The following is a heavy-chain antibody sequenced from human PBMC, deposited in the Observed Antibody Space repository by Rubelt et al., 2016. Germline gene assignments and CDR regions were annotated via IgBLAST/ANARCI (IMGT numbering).Heavy chain of an antibody. CDR1: GGSISSYY. J-gene: IGHJ3*02. V-gene: IGHV4-39*01. CDR2: IYYSGST. Sequence: QVQLQESGPGLVKPSETLSLTCTVSGGSISSYYWSWIRQPPGKGLEWIGSIYYSGSTYYNPSLKSRVTISVDTSKNQFSLKLSSVTAADTAVYYCARPKYDYDSSGYYRDAFDIWGQGTMVTVSS. CDR3: ARPKYDYDSSGYYRDAFDI. D-gene: IGHD3-22*01.